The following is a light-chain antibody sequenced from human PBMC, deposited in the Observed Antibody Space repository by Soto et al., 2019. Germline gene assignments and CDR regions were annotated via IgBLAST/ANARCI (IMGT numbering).Light chain of an antibody. V-gene: IGLV3-1*01. CDR1: KLGDKY. CDR2: QDS. Sequence: SYELTQPPSVSVSPGQTASITCSGDKLGDKYACWYQQKPGQSPVLVIYQDSKRPSGIPERFSGSNSGNTATLTISGTQATGEADYYCQAWDSSTVVFGGGTKLTVL. CDR3: QAWDSSTVV. J-gene: IGLJ2*01.